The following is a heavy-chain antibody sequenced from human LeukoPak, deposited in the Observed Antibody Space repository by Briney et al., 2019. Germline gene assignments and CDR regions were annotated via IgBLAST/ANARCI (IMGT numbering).Heavy chain of an antibody. CDR2: IIPIFGTA. V-gene: IGHV1-69*06. CDR3: ARDSNWNDVGSAFDI. Sequence: ASVKVSCKASGGIFSSYAITWVRQAPGQGLERMGGIIPIFGTANYAQKFQGRVTITADKSTTTAYMELSSLRSEDTAVYYCARDSNWNDVGSAFDIWGQGTMVTVSS. J-gene: IGHJ3*02. CDR1: GGIFSSYA. D-gene: IGHD1-1*01.